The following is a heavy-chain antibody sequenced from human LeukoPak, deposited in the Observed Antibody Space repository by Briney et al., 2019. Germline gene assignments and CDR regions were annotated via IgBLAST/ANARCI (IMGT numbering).Heavy chain of an antibody. CDR2: ISGSGGST. Sequence: GGSLRLSCAASGFTFSSYAMSWVRQAPGKGLEWVSAISGSGGSTYYADSVKGRFTISRDNSKNSLYLQMNSLRAEDTALYYCAKGHVLRYFARGFDYWGQGTLVTVSS. J-gene: IGHJ4*02. CDR3: AKGHVLRYFARGFDY. V-gene: IGHV3-23*01. D-gene: IGHD3-9*01. CDR1: GFTFSSYA.